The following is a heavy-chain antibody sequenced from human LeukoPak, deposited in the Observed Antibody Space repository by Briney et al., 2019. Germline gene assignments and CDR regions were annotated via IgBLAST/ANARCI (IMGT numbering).Heavy chain of an antibody. Sequence: PGGSLRLSCAASGXTFTSYAMSWVRRAPGKGREWVSGISGSGGSTYFADSVKGRFAISRDNSKNTLYLQLNSLRAEDTAVYYCAKDKHITRPDYGMDVWGQGTTVTVSS. D-gene: IGHD3-3*01. CDR2: ISGSGGST. CDR3: AKDKHITRPDYGMDV. CDR1: GXTFTSYA. V-gene: IGHV3-23*01. J-gene: IGHJ6*02.